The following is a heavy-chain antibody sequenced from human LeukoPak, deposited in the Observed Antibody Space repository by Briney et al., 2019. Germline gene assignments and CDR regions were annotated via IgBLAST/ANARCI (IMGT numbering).Heavy chain of an antibody. J-gene: IGHJ4*02. V-gene: IGHV4-4*02. CDR1: GGSISSSNW. CDR2: IYHSGST. CDR3: ASLCIAPAGTGGDYFDY. Sequence: SETLSLTCAVSGGSISSSNWWSWVRQPPGKGLEWIGEIYHSGSTNYNPSLKSRVTISVDKSKNQFSLKLSSVTAADTAVYYCASLCIAPAGTGGDYFDYWGQGTLVTVSS. D-gene: IGHD6-13*01.